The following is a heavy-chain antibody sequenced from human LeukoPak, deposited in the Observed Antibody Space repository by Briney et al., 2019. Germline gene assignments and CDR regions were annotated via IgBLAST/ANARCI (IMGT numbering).Heavy chain of an antibody. CDR1: GITFTTID. J-gene: IGHJ4*02. D-gene: IGHD3-10*01. Sequence: GSLRLSCAVSGITFTTIDVSWVRLAPGKGLEWVGRIKSKTDGGTTDYTTPVKGRFIISRDDSKNALYLQMNSLTAEDTAVYYCVGSYLGYWGQGTLVTVSS. CDR3: VGSYLGY. CDR2: IKSKTDGGTT. V-gene: IGHV3-15*01.